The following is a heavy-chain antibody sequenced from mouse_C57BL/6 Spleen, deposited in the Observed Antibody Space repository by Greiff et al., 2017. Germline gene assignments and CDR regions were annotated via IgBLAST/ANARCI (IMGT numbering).Heavy chain of an antibody. Sequence: EVQGVESGTVLARPGASVKMSCKTSGYTFTSYWMHWVKQRPGQGLEWIGAIYPGNSDTSYNQKFKGKAKLTAVTSASTAYMELSSLTNEDSAVYYCTRFTTVVENAMDYWGQGTSVTVSS. D-gene: IGHD1-1*01. CDR3: TRFTTVVENAMDY. CDR2: IYPGNSDT. J-gene: IGHJ4*01. CDR1: GYTFTSYW. V-gene: IGHV1-5*01.